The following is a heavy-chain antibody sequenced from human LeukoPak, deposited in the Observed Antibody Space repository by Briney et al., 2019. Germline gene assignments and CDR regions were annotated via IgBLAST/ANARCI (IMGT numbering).Heavy chain of an antibody. V-gene: IGHV1-18*01. D-gene: IGHD3-10*01. CDR3: ARDGSGVWFDY. J-gene: IGHJ4*02. Sequence: GASVKVSCKASNYTFNSYGISWVRQAPGQGLEWMAWINAYNGDTNYAQKLQGRVTLTTETSTSTAYMELRSLRSDDTAVYYCARDGSGVWFDYWGQGTLVTVSS. CDR2: INAYNGDT. CDR1: NYTFNSYG.